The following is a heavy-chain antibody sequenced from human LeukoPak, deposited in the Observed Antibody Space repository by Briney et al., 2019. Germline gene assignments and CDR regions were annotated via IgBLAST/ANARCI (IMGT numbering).Heavy chain of an antibody. CDR2: ISAYNGNT. CDR1: GYTFTGYY. CDR3: ATKTYCSSTSCYAPLDY. V-gene: IGHV1-18*04. D-gene: IGHD2-2*01. Sequence: GASVKVSCKASGYTFTGYYMHWVRQAPGQGLEWMGWISAYNGNTNYAQKLQGRVTMTTDTSTSTAYMELSSLRSEDTAVYFCATKTYCSSTSCYAPLDYWGQGTLVTVSS. J-gene: IGHJ4*02.